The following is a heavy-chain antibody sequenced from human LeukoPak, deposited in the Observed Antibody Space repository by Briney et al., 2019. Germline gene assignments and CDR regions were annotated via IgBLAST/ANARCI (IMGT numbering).Heavy chain of an antibody. CDR3: ARGDVSASRRYFDL. D-gene: IGHD3-16*01. Sequence: GGSRRLSCAVSGLIFSSYDMHWVRQAPGKALEYVSGISSNGDSTYYANSVKGRFTISRDNSKNTLYLQMGSLRAEDMAVYYCARGDVSASRRYFDLWGRGTLVTVSS. CDR1: GLIFSSYD. J-gene: IGHJ2*01. V-gene: IGHV3-64*01. CDR2: ISSNGDST.